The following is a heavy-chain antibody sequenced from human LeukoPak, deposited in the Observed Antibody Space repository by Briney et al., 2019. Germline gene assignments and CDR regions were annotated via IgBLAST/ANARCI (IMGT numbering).Heavy chain of an antibody. CDR1: GGSISSYY. CDR3: ARHKAASSGWTDAFDI. D-gene: IGHD6-19*01. CDR2: IYYSGST. V-gene: IGHV4-59*08. Sequence: PSETLSLTCTVSGGSISSYYWSWIRQPPGKGLEWIGYIYYSGSTNYNPSLKSRVTISVDTSKNQFSLKLSSVTAADTAVYHCARHKAASSGWTDAFDIWGQGTMVTVSS. J-gene: IGHJ3*02.